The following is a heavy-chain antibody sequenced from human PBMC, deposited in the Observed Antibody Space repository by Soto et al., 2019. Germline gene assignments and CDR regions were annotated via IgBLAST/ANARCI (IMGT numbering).Heavy chain of an antibody. J-gene: IGHJ4*02. V-gene: IGHV1-46*01. CDR1: GYTFTTHY. CDR2: INISGGGT. CDR3: ARDSTLAY. Sequence: XSVKVSCKPSGYTFTTHYMRWVRQAPGQGLEWMGIINISGGGTSYAQKFQGRVTMSRDTSTSTVYMELSSLRSEDTAVYYCARDSTLAYWGQGTLVTVSS.